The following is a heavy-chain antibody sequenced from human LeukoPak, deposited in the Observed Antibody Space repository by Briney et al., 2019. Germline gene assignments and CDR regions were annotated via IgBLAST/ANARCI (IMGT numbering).Heavy chain of an antibody. CDR3: ARETHYDSSGYYVGAFDI. J-gene: IGHJ3*02. D-gene: IGHD3-22*01. V-gene: IGHV1-69*01. Sequence: SVKVSCKASGGTLSSYAISWVRQAPGQGLEWMGGIIPIFGTANYAQKFQGRVTITADESTSTAYMELSSLRSEDTAVYYCARETHYDSSGYYVGAFDIWGQGTMVTVSS. CDR2: IIPIFGTA. CDR1: GGTLSSYA.